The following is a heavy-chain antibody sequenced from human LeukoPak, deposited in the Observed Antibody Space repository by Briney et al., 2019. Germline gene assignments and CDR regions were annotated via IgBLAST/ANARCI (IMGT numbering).Heavy chain of an antibody. V-gene: IGHV3-7*02. J-gene: IGHJ4*02. D-gene: IGHD3-10*01. CDR1: GFTFGSYW. CDR3: ARITMVRGVIKREIDY. CDR2: IAQDGSEK. Sequence: GGSLRLSCAASGFTFGSYWMSWVRQAPGIGLEWVANIAQDGSEKYYVGSVRGRFAISRDNAKNSLYLQMNSLRAEDTAVYYCARITMVRGVIKREIDYWGQGTLVTVSS.